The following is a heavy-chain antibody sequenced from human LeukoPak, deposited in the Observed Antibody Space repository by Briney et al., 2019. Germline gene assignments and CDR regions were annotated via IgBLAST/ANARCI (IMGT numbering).Heavy chain of an antibody. CDR2: IFSVGST. D-gene: IGHD4-17*01. V-gene: IGHV3-53*01. J-gene: IGHJ5*02. CDR1: GFTASRNY. Sequence: GGSLSLSCAASGFTASRNYTSWVRRAPGKGLEWVSLIFSVGSTYYADSVKGRFTISRDNSKNTLYLQMNSLRAEDTAVYYCARNDYGDIRWFDPWGQGTLVTVSS. CDR3: ARNDYGDIRWFDP.